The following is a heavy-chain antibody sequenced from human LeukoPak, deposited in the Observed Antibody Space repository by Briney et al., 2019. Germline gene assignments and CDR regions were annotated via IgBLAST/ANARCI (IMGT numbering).Heavy chain of an antibody. Sequence: ASVKVSCKASGGSFRTYPISWVRQAPGQGLEWMGGLTQFFRRTNYTQKFQGRLTITTDESSCTAYMELSDLRSDDTAVYYCATSESGRSWDWFAPWGQGTLVTVSS. CDR3: ATSESGRSWDWFAP. CDR1: GGSFRTYP. J-gene: IGHJ5*02. D-gene: IGHD3-10*01. V-gene: IGHV1-69*05. CDR2: LTQFFRRT.